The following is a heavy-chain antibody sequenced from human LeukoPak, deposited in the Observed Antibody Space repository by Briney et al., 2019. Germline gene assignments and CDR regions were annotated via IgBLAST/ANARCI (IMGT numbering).Heavy chain of an antibody. Sequence: GESLKIPCKGSGYSFTSYWIGWVRQMPGKGLEWMGIIYPGDSDTRYSPSFQGQVTISADKSISTAYLQWSSLKASDTAMYYCARHRKDGYNHYYMDVWGKGTTVTVSS. J-gene: IGHJ6*03. CDR1: GYSFTSYW. D-gene: IGHD5-24*01. V-gene: IGHV5-51*01. CDR3: ARHRKDGYNHYYMDV. CDR2: IYPGDSDT.